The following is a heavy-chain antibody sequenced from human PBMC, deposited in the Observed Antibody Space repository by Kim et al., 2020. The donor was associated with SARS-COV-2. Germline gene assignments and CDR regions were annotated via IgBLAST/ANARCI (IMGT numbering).Heavy chain of an antibody. Sequence: GGSLRLSCAASGFDFSYYAMNWVRQAPGKGLEWVAYMSRDSRLIYYADSVRGRFTISRDNAKKSLYLQMSSLRDDDTAVYYCARDRGSSSSQTRFDYWGQGTLVTVSS. CDR3: ARDRGSSSSQTRFDY. D-gene: IGHD6-6*01. CDR2: MSRDSRLI. J-gene: IGHJ4*02. CDR1: GFDFSYYA. V-gene: IGHV3-48*02.